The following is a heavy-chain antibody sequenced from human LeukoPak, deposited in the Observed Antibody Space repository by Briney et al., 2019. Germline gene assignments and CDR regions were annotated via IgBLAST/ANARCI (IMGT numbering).Heavy chain of an antibody. J-gene: IGHJ4*02. CDR1: GFTVSSNY. Sequence: GGSLRLSCAASGFTVSSNYMSWVRQAPGKGLEWVSVIYSGGSTYYADSVKGRFTISRDNSKNTLYLQMNSLRAEDTAVYYCARDYHDSSGYYTFFDYWGQGTLVTVSS. V-gene: IGHV3-66*01. CDR3: ARDYHDSSGYYTFFDY. CDR2: IYSGGST. D-gene: IGHD3-22*01.